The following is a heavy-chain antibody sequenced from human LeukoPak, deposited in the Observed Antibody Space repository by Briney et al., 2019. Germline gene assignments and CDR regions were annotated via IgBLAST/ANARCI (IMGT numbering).Heavy chain of an antibody. CDR2: LSGSGVST. D-gene: IGHD6-13*01. CDR3: AKIPQTILEAPGQNQHFDY. V-gene: IGHV3-23*01. J-gene: IGHJ4*02. CDR1: GFTSSNYA. Sequence: GGSLRLSCAASGFTSSNYAMTWVRQAPGKGLECVSGLSGSGVSTYYADSVKGRFTISRDNSKNTLYLHMTSLRAEDTAVYYCAKIPQTILEAPGQNQHFDYWGQGTLVTVSS.